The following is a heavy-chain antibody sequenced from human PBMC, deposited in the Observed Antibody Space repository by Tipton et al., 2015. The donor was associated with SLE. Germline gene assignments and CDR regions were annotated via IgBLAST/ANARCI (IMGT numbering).Heavy chain of an antibody. V-gene: IGHV3-21*01. CDR1: GFTFSSYS. CDR3: ARARYNWNPSDFDY. Sequence: GSLRLSCAASGFTFSSYSMNWVRQAPGKGLEWVSSISSSSSYIYYADSVKGRFTISRDNAKNSLYLQMNSLRAEDTAVYYCARARYNWNPSDFDYWGQGTLVTVSS. D-gene: IGHD1-20*01. CDR2: ISSSSSYI. J-gene: IGHJ4*02.